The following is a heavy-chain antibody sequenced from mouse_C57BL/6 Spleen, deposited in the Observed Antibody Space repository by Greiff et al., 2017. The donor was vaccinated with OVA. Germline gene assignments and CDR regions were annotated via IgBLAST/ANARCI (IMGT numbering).Heavy chain of an antibody. Sequence: QVQLQQPGAELVRPGSSVKLSCKASGYTFTSYWMHWVKQRPIQGLEWIGNIDPSDSEPHYNQKFKDKATLTVDKSSSTAYMQLSSLTSEDSAVYYCARDYGSHFDYWGQGTTLTVSS. J-gene: IGHJ2*01. CDR3: ARDYGSHFDY. CDR2: IDPSDSEP. CDR1: GYTFTSYW. D-gene: IGHD1-1*01. V-gene: IGHV1-52*01.